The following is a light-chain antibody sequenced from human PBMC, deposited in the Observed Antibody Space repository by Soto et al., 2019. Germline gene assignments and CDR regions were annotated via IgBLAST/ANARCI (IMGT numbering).Light chain of an antibody. CDR3: QEANNFPPT. Sequence: DIQMTQSPSSVSASVGDRVTVTCRASQGVSSWVAWYQQKPGKAPKLLIYDASSLESGVPSRFSGSGSGTYFTLTISSLQPEDFATYYCQEANNFPPTFGQGTRLEFK. V-gene: IGKV1D-12*01. J-gene: IGKJ5*01. CDR1: QGVSSW. CDR2: DAS.